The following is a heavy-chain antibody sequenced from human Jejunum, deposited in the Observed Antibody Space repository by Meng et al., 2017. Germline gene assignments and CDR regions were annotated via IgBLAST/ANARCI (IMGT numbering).Heavy chain of an antibody. J-gene: IGHJ6*02. V-gene: IGHV3-30*01. CDR1: GFTFSSYA. CDR3: ARDHRSGYHNYYYDYGLDV. Sequence: GESLKISCAASGFTFSSYAMHWVRQATGKGLEWVAVILYDGSAKYYADSVKGRFTISRDNPKNTLYLQMNSLRPEDTALYYCARDHRSGYHNYYYDYGLDVWGQGTTVTVSS. CDR2: ILYDGSAK. D-gene: IGHD3-3*01.